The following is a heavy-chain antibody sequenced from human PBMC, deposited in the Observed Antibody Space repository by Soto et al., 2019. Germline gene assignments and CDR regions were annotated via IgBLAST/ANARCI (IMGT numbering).Heavy chain of an antibody. CDR2: ISSSSAYI. D-gene: IGHD3-16*01. CDR3: ARDGLTFGGD. Sequence: EVHLVEAGGGLVKPGESLTLSCAASGFTFGSLTLNWVRQAPGKGLEWVSSISSSSAYIYYAESVKGRFTISRDNARSTLYLQMNSLRLDATAVYFCARDGLTFGGDWGQGTLVAVSS. J-gene: IGHJ4*02. V-gene: IGHV3-21*06. CDR1: GFTFGSLT.